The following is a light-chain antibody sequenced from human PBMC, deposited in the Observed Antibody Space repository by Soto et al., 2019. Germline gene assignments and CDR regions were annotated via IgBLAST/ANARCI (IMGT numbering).Light chain of an antibody. CDR1: QSASSRS. V-gene: IGKV3-20*01. J-gene: IGKJ1*01. Sequence: EIVLTQSPGTLSLSPGERATLSCRASQSASSRSLAWYQQKPGQAPRLLISDASNRAADIPDRFSGSGSGTDFTLTINRLEPEDFAVYYCQQYAGSPRTFGQGTKVDIK. CDR2: DAS. CDR3: QQYAGSPRT.